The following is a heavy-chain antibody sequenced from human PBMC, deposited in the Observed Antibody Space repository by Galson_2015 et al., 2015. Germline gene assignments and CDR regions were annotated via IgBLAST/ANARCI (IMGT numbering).Heavy chain of an antibody. Sequence: SLRLSCAASGFTFSNYWIYWVRQAPGKGLVWVSRVSVDGSSTMYADSVKGRFTISRDNAKNTVYLQVNSLSAEDTAVYYCVKSSGLNLFDSWGQGTLVTVSS. D-gene: IGHD6-19*01. CDR3: VKSSGLNLFDS. V-gene: IGHV3-74*03. J-gene: IGHJ4*02. CDR2: VSVDGSST. CDR1: GFTFSNYW.